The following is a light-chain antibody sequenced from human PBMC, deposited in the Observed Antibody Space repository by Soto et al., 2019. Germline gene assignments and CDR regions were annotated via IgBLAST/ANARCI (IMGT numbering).Light chain of an antibody. CDR2: EVS. CDR3: SSFEPGNTFL. V-gene: IGLV2-8*01. J-gene: IGLJ2*01. CDR1: SSDVGGYHY. Sequence: QSVLTQPPSASGSPGQSVTISCSGTSSDVGGYHYVSWYQQHPGKAPKLMIYEVSKRPSGVPDRFSGSKSGNTASLTVSGLQAEDEADYYCSSFEPGNTFLFGGGTKLTVL.